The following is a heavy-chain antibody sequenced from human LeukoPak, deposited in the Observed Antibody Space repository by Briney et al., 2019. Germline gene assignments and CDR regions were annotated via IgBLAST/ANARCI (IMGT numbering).Heavy chain of an antibody. CDR1: GFTFSSYW. CDR2: IKQDGSEK. Sequence: PGGSLRLSCAASGFTFSSYWMSWVRQAPGKGLEWVANIKQDGSEKYYVDSVRGRFTISRDNAKKSLYLQMNSLSAEDTAVYYCARDLLKGFCSGTNCYASPDYWGQGTLVTVSS. V-gene: IGHV3-7*01. J-gene: IGHJ4*02. CDR3: ARDLLKGFCSGTNCYASPDY. D-gene: IGHD2-2*01.